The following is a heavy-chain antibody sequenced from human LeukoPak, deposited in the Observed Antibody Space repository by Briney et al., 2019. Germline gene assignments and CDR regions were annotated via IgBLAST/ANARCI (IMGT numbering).Heavy chain of an antibody. J-gene: IGHJ3*01. CDR2: IYSSGYT. CDR1: DDSLSQYF. Sequence: SETLSLSCTVSDDSLSQYFWVWIRHPAGNQLEWIGRIYSSGYTNYNPSLQSRVSMSLDTSTNQFFLNLTSVTAADTAVYYCARPQGKGRDAFDVWGLGTMVAVSS. CDR3: ARPQGKGRDAFDV. V-gene: IGHV4-4*07.